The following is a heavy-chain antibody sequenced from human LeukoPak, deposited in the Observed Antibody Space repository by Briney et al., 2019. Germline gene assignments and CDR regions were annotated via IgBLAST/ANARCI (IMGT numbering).Heavy chain of an antibody. CDR3: ARGGHSYYDSSGYPDY. D-gene: IGHD3-22*01. CDR2: MNPNSGNT. J-gene: IGHJ4*02. CDR1: GYTFTSYY. Sequence: ASVKVSCKTSGYTFTSYYLHWVRQATGQGLEWMGWMNPNSGNTGYAQKFQGRVTMTRNTSISTAYMELSSLRSEDTAVYYCARGGHSYYDSSGYPDYWGQGTLVTVSS. V-gene: IGHV1-8*02.